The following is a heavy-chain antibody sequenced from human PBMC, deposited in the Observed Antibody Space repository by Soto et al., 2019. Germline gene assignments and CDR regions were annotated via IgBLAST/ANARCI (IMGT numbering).Heavy chain of an antibody. V-gene: IGHV4-34*01. D-gene: IGHD6-13*01. CDR3: ARLVAAAGSRGFDY. J-gene: IGHJ4*02. CDR1: GGSFSGYY. CDR2: INHSGST. Sequence: PSETLSLTCAVYGGSFSGYYWSWIRQPPGKGLEWIGEINHSGSTNYNPSLKSRVTISVDTSKNQFSLKLSSVTAADTAVYYCARLVAAAGSRGFDYWGQGTLVTVSS.